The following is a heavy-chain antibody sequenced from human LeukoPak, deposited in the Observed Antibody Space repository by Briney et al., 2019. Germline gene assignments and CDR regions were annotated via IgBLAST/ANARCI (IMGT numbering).Heavy chain of an antibody. Sequence: SVKVSCRASGGTFSSYAISWVRQAPGEGLEWMGGIIPIFGTANYAQKFQGRVTITADESTSTAYMELSSLRSEDTAVYYCAREGDIVATTRPGNFDYWGQGTLVTVSS. CDR2: IIPIFGTA. D-gene: IGHD5-12*01. CDR3: AREGDIVATTRPGNFDY. V-gene: IGHV1-69*01. CDR1: GGTFSSYA. J-gene: IGHJ4*02.